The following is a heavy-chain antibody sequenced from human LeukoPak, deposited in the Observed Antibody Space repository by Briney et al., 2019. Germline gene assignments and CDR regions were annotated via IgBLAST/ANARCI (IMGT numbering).Heavy chain of an antibody. D-gene: IGHD2-15*01. J-gene: IGHJ4*02. Sequence: GGSPRLSCAASGFTSSNYGMHWVRQAPGKGLEWVVVISHDGSNNNYADSVKGRFTISRDNSKNTLYLQMNSLRPEDTAVYYCAKVRVGTAHFDYWGQGTLVTVSS. V-gene: IGHV3-30*18. CDR2: ISHDGSNN. CDR3: AKVRVGTAHFDY. CDR1: GFTSSNYG.